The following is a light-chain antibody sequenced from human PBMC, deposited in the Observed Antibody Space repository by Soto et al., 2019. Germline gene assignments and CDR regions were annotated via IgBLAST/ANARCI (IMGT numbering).Light chain of an antibody. CDR2: NVS. CDR1: SSDVGGYKY. CDR3: SSFSSTSTVL. V-gene: IGLV2-14*01. Sequence: QSVLTQPASVSGSPGQSIPISCTGTSSDVGGYKYVSWYQQHPGKAPKLMIYNVSNRPSGVSNRFSGSKSGNTASLTISGLQAEDEGHYYCSSFSSTSTVLFGEGTKLTVL. J-gene: IGLJ2*01.